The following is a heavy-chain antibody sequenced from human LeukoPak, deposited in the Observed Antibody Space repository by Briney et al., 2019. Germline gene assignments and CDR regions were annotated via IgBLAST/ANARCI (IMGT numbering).Heavy chain of an antibody. CDR1: GYTFTGYY. J-gene: IGHJ4*02. V-gene: IGHV1-2*02. D-gene: IGHD1-26*01. CDR2: INPNSGGT. CDR3: ATLGVGATIGLDY. Sequence: ASVKVSFKASGYTFTGYYMHWVRQAPGQGLEWMGWINPNSGGTNYAQKFQGRVTMTRDTSISTAYMELSRLRSDDTAVYYCATLGVGATIGLDYWGQGTLVTVSS.